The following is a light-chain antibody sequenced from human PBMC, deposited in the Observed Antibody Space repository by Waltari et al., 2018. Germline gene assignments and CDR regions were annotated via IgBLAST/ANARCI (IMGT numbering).Light chain of an antibody. J-gene: IGLJ3*02. Sequence: QSVLTQPPSVSGAPGQRVTISCTGGRSNLGAAYDVHWYQHLPGAAPKLLISGNSNRPSGVPDRFSGSKSLTSASLVITGLQAEDEADYYCQSFDGSLNGWVFGGGTKLTVL. CDR3: QSFDGSLNGWV. CDR2: GNS. V-gene: IGLV1-40*01. CDR1: RSNLGAAYD.